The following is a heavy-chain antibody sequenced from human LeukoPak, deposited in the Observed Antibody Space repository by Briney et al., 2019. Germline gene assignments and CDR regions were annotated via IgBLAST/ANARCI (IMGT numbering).Heavy chain of an antibody. V-gene: IGHV3-23*01. D-gene: IGHD3-16*01. J-gene: IGHJ4*02. CDR3: ARDANGGYVFDS. CDR2: ISGSGGST. CDR1: GFTFSSYA. Sequence: PGGSLRLSCAASGFTFSSYAMSWVRQAPGKGLEWVSAISGSGGSTYYADSVKGRFTISRDNSKNTLYLQMNSLRAEDTAVYCCARDANGGYVFDSWGQGTLVTVSS.